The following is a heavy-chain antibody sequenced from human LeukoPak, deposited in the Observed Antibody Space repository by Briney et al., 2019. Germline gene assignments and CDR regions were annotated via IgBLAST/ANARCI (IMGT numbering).Heavy chain of an antibody. CDR3: AAMTKVTHVDY. CDR2: ISSSRSTI. D-gene: IGHD4-17*01. V-gene: IGHV3-11*01. J-gene: IGHJ4*02. Sequence: GGSLRLSCAASGFTFSDYYMSWIRQAPGKGLEWVSYISSSRSTIYYADSVKGRFTISRDNAKNSLYLQMNSLRAEDTAVYYCAAMTKVTHVDYWGQGTLVTVSS. CDR1: GFTFSDYY.